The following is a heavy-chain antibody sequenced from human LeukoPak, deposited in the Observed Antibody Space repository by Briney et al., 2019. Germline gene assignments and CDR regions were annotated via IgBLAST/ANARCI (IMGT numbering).Heavy chain of an antibody. CDR1: GYTFTSYA. J-gene: IGHJ4*02. CDR3: ARDSFLCDFWSGYSPILDY. D-gene: IGHD3-3*01. Sequence: GASVKVSCKASGYTFTSYAMHWVRQAPGQRLEWMGWINAGNGNTKYSQKFQGRVTITRDTSASTAYMELSSLRSEDTAVYYCARDSFLCDFWSGYSPILDYWGQGTLVTVSS. V-gene: IGHV1-3*01. CDR2: INAGNGNT.